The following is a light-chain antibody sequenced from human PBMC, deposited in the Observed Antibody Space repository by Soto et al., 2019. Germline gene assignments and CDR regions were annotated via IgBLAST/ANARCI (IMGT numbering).Light chain of an antibody. CDR3: QSYDNRLSAYV. CDR2: TNN. CDR1: SSNIGAGYD. Sequence: QSVLTQPPSVSGAPGQRVTISCTGSSSNIGAGYDVHWYLQLPGTAPKLLVYTNNNRPSGVPDRFSGSKSGTSASLAITGLQAEDEADYYCQSYDNRLSAYVFGTGTKV. V-gene: IGLV1-40*01. J-gene: IGLJ1*01.